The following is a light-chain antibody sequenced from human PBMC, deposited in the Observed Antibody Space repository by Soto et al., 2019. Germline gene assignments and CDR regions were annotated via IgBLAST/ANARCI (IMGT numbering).Light chain of an antibody. CDR2: GNS. Sequence: QSVLPQPPSVSGAPGQRVTISYTGSSSNIGAGYDVHWYQQLPGTAPKLLIYGNSNRPSGVPDRFSGSKSGTSASLDMTGLQAEDEADYYCQSYDSSLSAVVFGGGTKLTVL. J-gene: IGLJ2*01. CDR1: SSNIGAGYD. CDR3: QSYDSSLSAVV. V-gene: IGLV1-40*01.